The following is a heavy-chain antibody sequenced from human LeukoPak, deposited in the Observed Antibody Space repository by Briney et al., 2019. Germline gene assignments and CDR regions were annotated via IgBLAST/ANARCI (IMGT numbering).Heavy chain of an antibody. V-gene: IGHV3-30*04. CDR2: ISYDGSNK. D-gene: IGHD2/OR15-2a*01. J-gene: IGHJ3*02. Sequence: GGSLRLSCAASGFTFSSYAMHWVRQAPGKGLEWVAVISYDGSNKYYADSVKGRFTISRDNSKNTLYVQMNSLRAEDTALYYCAKDWNRGAFDIRGQGTMVTVSS. CDR3: AKDWNRGAFDI. CDR1: GFTFSSYA.